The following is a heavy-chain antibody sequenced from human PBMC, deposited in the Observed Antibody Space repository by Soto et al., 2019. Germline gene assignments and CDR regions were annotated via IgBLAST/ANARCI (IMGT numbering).Heavy chain of an antibody. J-gene: IGHJ6*02. Sequence: PGESLKISCKGSGYSFTNYWIGWVRQMPGKGLEWMGVIDPGDSDTRYGPSFQGQVTISADKSISTAYLQWSSLKASDTAMYYCARQAATLTPYYALDVWGQGTTVTVSS. D-gene: IGHD2-15*01. V-gene: IGHV5-51*01. CDR2: IDPGDSDT. CDR3: ARQAATLTPYYALDV. CDR1: GYSFTNYW.